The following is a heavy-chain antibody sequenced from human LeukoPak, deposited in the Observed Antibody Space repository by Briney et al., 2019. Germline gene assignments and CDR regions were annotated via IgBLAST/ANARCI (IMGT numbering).Heavy chain of an antibody. D-gene: IGHD6-19*01. J-gene: IGHJ6*03. CDR1: GFTFSSYS. CDR2: ISSSSSYI. CDR3: ARDTSYSSGWTQDYYYYYYMDV. V-gene: IGHV3-21*01. Sequence: GGSLRLSCAASGFTFSSYSMTWVRQAPGKGLEWVSSISSSSSYIYYADSVKGRFTISRDNAKNSLYLQMNSLRAEDTAVYYCARDTSYSSGWTQDYYYYYYMDVWGKGTTVTISS.